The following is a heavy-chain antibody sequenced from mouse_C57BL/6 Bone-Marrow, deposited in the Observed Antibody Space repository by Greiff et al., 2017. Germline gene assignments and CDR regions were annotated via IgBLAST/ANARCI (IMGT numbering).Heavy chain of an antibody. CDR1: GFTFSSYA. J-gene: IGHJ3*01. Sequence: EVMLVESGEGLVKPGGSLKLSCAASGFTFSSYAMSWVRQTPEKRLEWVAYISSGGDYIYYADTVKGRFTISRDNARNTLYLQMSSLKSEDTAMYYCTRDDGNYGPFAYWGQGTLVTVSA. CDR3: TRDDGNYGPFAY. CDR2: ISSGGDYI. V-gene: IGHV5-9-1*02. D-gene: IGHD2-3*01.